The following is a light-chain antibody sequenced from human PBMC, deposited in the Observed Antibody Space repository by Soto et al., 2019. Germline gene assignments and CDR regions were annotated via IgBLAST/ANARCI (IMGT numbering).Light chain of an antibody. V-gene: IGKV4-1*01. CDR3: QQYYTLPLT. J-gene: IGKJ4*01. CDR2: WAS. Sequence: IVMTQSSDSLAVSLGERATMNGEARHSSLFTSNNKNYLAWYQQKPGQPPNLLLSWASARESGVPERFSGSGSGTLFTLSISSLQAEDVAVYYCQQYYTLPLTFGGGTKVDI. CDR1: HSSLFTSNNKNY.